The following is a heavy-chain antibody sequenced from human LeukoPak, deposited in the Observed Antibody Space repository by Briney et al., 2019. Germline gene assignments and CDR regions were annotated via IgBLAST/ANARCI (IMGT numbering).Heavy chain of an antibody. D-gene: IGHD1-7*01. CDR3: MRGATDTTRWFDP. CDR1: GFTFSSYA. Sequence: PGRSLRLSCAASGFTFSSYAMHWVRQAPGKGLEWVAVISYDGSNKYYADSVKGRFTISRDNAKNSLYLQMNGLRAEDTAAYYCMRGATDTTRWFDPWGQGTLVTVSS. CDR2: ISYDGSNK. V-gene: IGHV3-30*04. J-gene: IGHJ5*02.